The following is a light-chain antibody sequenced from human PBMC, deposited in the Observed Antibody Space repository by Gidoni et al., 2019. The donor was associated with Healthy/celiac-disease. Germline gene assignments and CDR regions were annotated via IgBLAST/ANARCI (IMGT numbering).Light chain of an antibody. CDR1: QSVISY. CDR3: QQRSNWPLYT. Sequence: EIVLTQSPATLSLSPGERATLSCRASQSVISYLAWYQQKRVQAPRLLIYDASNRATGIPARFSGSGSGTDFTLTISSLEPEDFAVYYCQQRSNWPLYTFGQGTKLEIK. J-gene: IGKJ2*01. V-gene: IGKV3-11*01. CDR2: DAS.